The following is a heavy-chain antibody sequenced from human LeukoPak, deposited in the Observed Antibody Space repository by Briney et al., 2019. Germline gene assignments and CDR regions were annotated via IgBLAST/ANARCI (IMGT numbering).Heavy chain of an antibody. D-gene: IGHD6-13*01. CDR2: IYHSGST. Sequence: SETLSLTCAVSGGSISSSNWWSWVRQPPGKGLEWIGEIYHSGSTNYNPSLKSRVTISVDKSKNQFSLKLSSVTAADTAVHYCARDAASSWHHMYYFDYWGQGTLVTVSS. V-gene: IGHV4-4*02. CDR1: GGSISSSNW. J-gene: IGHJ4*02. CDR3: ARDAASSWHHMYYFDY.